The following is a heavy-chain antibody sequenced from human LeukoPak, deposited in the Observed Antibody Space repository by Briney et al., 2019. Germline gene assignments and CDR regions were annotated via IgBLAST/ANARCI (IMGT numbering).Heavy chain of an antibody. Sequence: GGSLRLSCAASGFTFSSYSMNWVRQAPGKGLEWVAVISHDAKNDYFADSVKGRFTISRDNSKNTLYLQMNSLRVEDTAMYYCARETGYSTSWYAYYFDYWGQGTLVTVAS. CDR3: ARETGYSTSWYAYYFDY. D-gene: IGHD6-13*01. CDR2: ISHDAKND. J-gene: IGHJ4*02. CDR1: GFTFSSYS. V-gene: IGHV3-30*03.